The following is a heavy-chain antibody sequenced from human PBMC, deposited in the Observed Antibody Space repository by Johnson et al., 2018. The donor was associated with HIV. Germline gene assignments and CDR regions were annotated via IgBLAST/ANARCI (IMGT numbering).Heavy chain of an antibody. Sequence: VQVVESGGGVVRPGGSLRLSCAASGFTFDDYGMSWVRQAPGKGLEWVSGISWNSASIGYADSVKGRFTISRDNAKISLYLQMDSLIAEDTALYYCKNGRGNYYMGYAFDIWGQGTMVTVSS. V-gene: IGHV3-20*04. CDR3: KNGRGNYYMGYAFDI. J-gene: IGHJ3*02. CDR1: GFTFDDYG. D-gene: IGHD1-26*01. CDR2: ISWNSASI.